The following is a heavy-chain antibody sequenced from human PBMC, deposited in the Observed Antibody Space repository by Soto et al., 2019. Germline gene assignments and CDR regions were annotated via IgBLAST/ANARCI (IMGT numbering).Heavy chain of an antibody. CDR3: AKDTPSSHLNALDV. CDR1: GFTFDDYA. J-gene: IGHJ3*01. D-gene: IGHD6-13*01. CDR2: ISWNSANV. Sequence: EVQLVESGGGLGQPGGSLRLSCAASGFTFDDYAMHWVRHAPGKGLEWVSGISWNSANVGYGDSVKGRFTISRDNAKNSLYLQMNGLRAEDTAFYYCAKDTPSSHLNALDVWGQGTTVNVSS. V-gene: IGHV3-9*01.